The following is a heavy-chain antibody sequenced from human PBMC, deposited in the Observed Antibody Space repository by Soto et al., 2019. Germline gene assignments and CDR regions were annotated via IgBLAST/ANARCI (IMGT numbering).Heavy chain of an antibody. D-gene: IGHD6-19*01. CDR3: ARDPVEVAGGDR. CDR2: ISSRGSTI. J-gene: IGHJ5*02. CDR1: GFTFSDYY. V-gene: IGHV3-11*01. Sequence: QVQLVESGGALVKPGGSLRLSCVASGFTFSDYYMTWIRQAPGKGLECLSYISSRGSTIYYADSVKGRFTISRDNAKNTLYLQMNSLRAEDTAVYYCARDPVEVAGGDRWGQGTLVTVS.